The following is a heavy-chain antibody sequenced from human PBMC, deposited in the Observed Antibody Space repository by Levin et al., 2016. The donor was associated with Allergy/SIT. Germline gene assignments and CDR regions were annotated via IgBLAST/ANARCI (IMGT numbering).Heavy chain of an antibody. CDR2: INHSGST. CDR3: AAPIAVAGSYYYYGMDV. D-gene: IGHD6-19*01. Sequence: SETLSLTCAVYGGSFSGYYWSWIRQPPGKGLEWIGEINHSGSTNYNPSLKSRVTISVDTSKNQFSLKLSSVTAADTAVYYCAAPIAVAGSYYYYGMDVWGQGTTVTVSS. V-gene: IGHV4-34*01. CDR1: GGSFSGYY. J-gene: IGHJ6*02.